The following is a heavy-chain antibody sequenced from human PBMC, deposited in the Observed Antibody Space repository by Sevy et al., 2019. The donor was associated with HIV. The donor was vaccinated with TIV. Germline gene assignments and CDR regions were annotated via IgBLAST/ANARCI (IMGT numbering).Heavy chain of an antibody. CDR1: GFTSSSYS. D-gene: IGHD1-26*01. J-gene: IGHJ4*02. CDR3: ATGPPDGSYDYFDY. CDR2: ISGSSNYL. Sequence: GGSLRLSCAASGFTSSSYSMNWVRQAPGKGLEWVSSISGSSNYLYYAESLKGRFIISRDNAKNTLYLQMNSLRADDTAVYYCATGPPDGSYDYFDYWGQGTLVTVSS. V-gene: IGHV3-21*06.